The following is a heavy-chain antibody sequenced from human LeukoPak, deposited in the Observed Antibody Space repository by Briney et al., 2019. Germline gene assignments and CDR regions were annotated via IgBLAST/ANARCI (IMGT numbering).Heavy chain of an antibody. Sequence: SETLSLTCTVSGGSISSSSYYWGWIRQPPGKGLEWIGSIYYSGSTYYNPSLKSRVTISVDTSKNQFSLKLSSVTAADTAVYYCASRRWLQFWDYWGQGTLVTVSS. CDR1: GGSISSSSYY. D-gene: IGHD5-24*01. CDR2: IYYSGST. CDR3: ASRRWLQFWDY. V-gene: IGHV4-39*07. J-gene: IGHJ4*02.